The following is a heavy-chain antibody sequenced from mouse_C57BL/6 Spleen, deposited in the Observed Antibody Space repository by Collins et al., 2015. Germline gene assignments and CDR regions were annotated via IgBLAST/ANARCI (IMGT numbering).Heavy chain of an antibody. D-gene: IGHD2-5*01. J-gene: IGHJ4*01. CDR1: GYSFTDYN. V-gene: IGHV1-39*01. CDR3: ARRYSNYGYAMDY. Sequence: ESQLQQSGPELVKPGASVKIACKASGYSFTDYNMNWVKQSNGKSLEWIGVINPNYGTTSYIQKSKGKATLTVDQSSSTAYMQLNSLTSEDSAVYYCARRYSNYGYAMDYWGQGTSVTVSS. CDR2: INPNYGTT.